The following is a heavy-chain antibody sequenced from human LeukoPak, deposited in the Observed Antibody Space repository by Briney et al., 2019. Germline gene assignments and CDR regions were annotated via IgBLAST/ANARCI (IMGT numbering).Heavy chain of an antibody. V-gene: IGHV3-15*01. J-gene: IGHJ4*02. CDR2: IKAKAHGGTI. Sequence: GGSLRLSCVASGFTLRTYGMNWVRQAPGKGLEWVGRIKAKAHGGTIEYAAPVKGRFTISRDDSKNTLYLQMNSLKTEDTAVYYCTTDGVGVEGATYDNWGQGTLVSVSS. CDR1: GFTLRTYG. D-gene: IGHD1-26*01. CDR3: TTDGVGVEGATYDN.